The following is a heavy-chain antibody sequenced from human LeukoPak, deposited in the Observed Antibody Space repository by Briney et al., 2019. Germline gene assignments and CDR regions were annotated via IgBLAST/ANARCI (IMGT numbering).Heavy chain of an antibody. D-gene: IGHD6-13*01. CDR1: GGSISSSSYY. Sequence: SETLSLTCTVSGGSISSSSYYWGWIRQPPGKGLEWIGSIYYSGSTYYNPSLKSRVTISVDTSKNQFSLKLRSVTAADTAVYYCARALAAAGTWFDPWGQGTLVTVSS. J-gene: IGHJ5*02. CDR3: ARALAAAGTWFDP. CDR2: IYYSGST. V-gene: IGHV4-39*07.